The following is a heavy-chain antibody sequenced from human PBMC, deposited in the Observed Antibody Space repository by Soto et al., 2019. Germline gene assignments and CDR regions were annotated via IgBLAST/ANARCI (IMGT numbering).Heavy chain of an antibody. J-gene: IGHJ4*02. CDR2: IYWDDDK. D-gene: IGHD4-17*01. CDR3: AHLTTGGFYFDY. V-gene: IGHV2-5*02. Sequence: QITLKESGPTLVQPTQTLTLTCTFSGFSLRNSGAGVAWIRQPPGKALQWLALIYWDDDKRYSPSLKSRLTITKDNSKNQVVLTMTNMDPVDTATYYCAHLTTGGFYFDYWGQGTLVTVSS. CDR1: GFSLRNSGAG.